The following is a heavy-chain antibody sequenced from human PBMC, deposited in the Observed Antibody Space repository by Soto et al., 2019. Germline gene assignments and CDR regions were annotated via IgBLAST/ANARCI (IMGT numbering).Heavy chain of an antibody. J-gene: IGHJ4*02. Sequence: GGSLRLSCAASGFTFSSYAMSWVRQAPGKGLEWVSAISGSGGSTYYADSVKGRFTISRDNSKNTLYLQMNSLRAEDTAVYHCAKALHTAVVVTNENWGQGTLVTVSS. CDR1: GFTFSSYA. CDR3: AKALHTAVVVTNEN. V-gene: IGHV3-23*01. CDR2: ISGSGGST. D-gene: IGHD3-22*01.